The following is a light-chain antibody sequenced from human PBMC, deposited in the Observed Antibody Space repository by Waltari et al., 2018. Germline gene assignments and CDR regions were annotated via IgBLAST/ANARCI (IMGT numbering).Light chain of an antibody. CDR3: QQYFNYPPL. CDR2: WAS. Sequence: DIVVTQSPDSLAVSLGERATINCKSSQTLLYNANKKKYLAWYQQKPGQPPKLLVYWASTREGGVPERFRGSGSGTDFALTTNDLQPEDVAVYFCQQYFNYPPLFGQGTRLEI. V-gene: IGKV4-1*01. CDR1: QTLLYNANKKKY. J-gene: IGKJ2*01.